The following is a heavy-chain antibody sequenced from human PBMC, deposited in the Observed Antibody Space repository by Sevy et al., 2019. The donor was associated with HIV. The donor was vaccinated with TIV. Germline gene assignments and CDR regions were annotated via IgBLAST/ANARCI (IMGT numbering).Heavy chain of an antibody. V-gene: IGHV3-21*01. CDR3: ARGDYYGSLYYFDY. D-gene: IGHD3-10*01. CDR1: GFTFSNYF. CDR2: ISSGSSYI. J-gene: IGHJ4*02. Sequence: GGCLRLSCAASGFTFSNYFMNWVRQAPGKGLEWVSSISSGSSYIFYADSLKGRFTISRDNAKNSLYLHMNSLRAEDTAVYYCARGDYYGSLYYFDYWGPGTLVTVS.